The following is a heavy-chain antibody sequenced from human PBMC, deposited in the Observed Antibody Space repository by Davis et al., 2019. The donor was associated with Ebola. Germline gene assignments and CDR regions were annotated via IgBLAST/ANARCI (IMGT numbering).Heavy chain of an antibody. CDR2: INANSGGT. CDR3: AREPYSGRAPDY. D-gene: IGHD1-26*01. Sequence: ASVKVFCKASGYTFTGYYMHWVRQAPGQGLEWMGRINANSGGTNFAQKFQGRVTMTRDTSISTVYMELSRLGSDDTAVYYCAREPYSGRAPDYWGQGTLVTVSS. CDR1: GYTFTGYY. J-gene: IGHJ4*02. V-gene: IGHV1-2*06.